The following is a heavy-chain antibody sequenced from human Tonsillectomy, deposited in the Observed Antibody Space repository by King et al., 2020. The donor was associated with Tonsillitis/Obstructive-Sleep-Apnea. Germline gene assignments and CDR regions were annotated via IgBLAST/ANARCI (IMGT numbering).Heavy chain of an antibody. D-gene: IGHD3-10*01. CDR2: INSGSTYT. CDR1: GFTFSDFY. V-gene: IGHV3-11*05. Sequence: VQLVESGGGLVKPGGSLRLSCAASGFTFSDFYMSWIRQAPGKGLEWVSYINSGSTYTNYADSVRGRFTISRDNARNSLYLQMNSLRAEDTAVYYCARDRVPDWYFHPWGRGTLVTFSS. CDR3: ARDRVPDWYFHP. J-gene: IGHJ2*01.